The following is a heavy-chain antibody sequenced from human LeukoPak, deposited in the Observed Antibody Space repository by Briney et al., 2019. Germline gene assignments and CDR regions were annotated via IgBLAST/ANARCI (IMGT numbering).Heavy chain of an antibody. CDR1: GFTFSSYA. CDR3: ARDFPPYYDFWSGYYDY. V-gene: IGHV3-30*04. D-gene: IGHD3-3*01. Sequence: WRSLRLSCAASGFTFSSYAMHWVRQAPGKGLEWVAVISYDGSNKYYADSVKGRFTISRDNSKNTLYLQMNSLRAEDTAVYYCARDFPPYYDFWSGYYDYWGQGTLVTVSS. J-gene: IGHJ4*02. CDR2: ISYDGSNK.